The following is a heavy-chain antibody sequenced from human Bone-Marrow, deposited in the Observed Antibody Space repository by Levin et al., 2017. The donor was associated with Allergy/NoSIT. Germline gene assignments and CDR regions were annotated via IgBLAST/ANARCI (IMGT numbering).Heavy chain of an antibody. CDR1: GYTFTTFD. Sequence: ASVKVSCKASGYTFTTFDIHWVRQAAGQGLEWMGWLKPNSGNTDSALRFQGRVTMTRDTSLSTAYLELKSLRPDDTGMYFCARGPATCSGAGCYGVAPAEGPFDLWGQGTIVTVSS. V-gene: IGHV1-8*01. J-gene: IGHJ3*01. CDR2: LKPNSGNT. D-gene: IGHD2-15*01. CDR3: ARGPATCSGAGCYGVAPAEGPFDL.